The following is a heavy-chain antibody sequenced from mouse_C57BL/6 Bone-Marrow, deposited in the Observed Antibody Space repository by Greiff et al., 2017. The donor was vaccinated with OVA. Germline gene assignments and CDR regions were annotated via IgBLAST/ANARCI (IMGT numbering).Heavy chain of an antibody. CDR2: IDPENGDT. V-gene: IGHV14-4*01. J-gene: IGHJ3*01. CDR3: TTGGYYDCDVAAWFAY. D-gene: IGHD2-4*01. CDR1: GFNIKDYY. Sequence: VQLKESGAELVRPGASVKLSCTASGFNIKDYYMHWVKQRPEQGLEWIGWIDPENGDTEYASKFQGKATITADKSSNTAYLQLSSLTSEDTAVYYCTTGGYYDCDVAAWFAYWCQGTLVTVSA.